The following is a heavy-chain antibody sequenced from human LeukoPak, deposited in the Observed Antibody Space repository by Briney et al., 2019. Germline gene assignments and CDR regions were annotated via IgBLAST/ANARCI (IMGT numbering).Heavy chain of an antibody. Sequence: ASVEVSCKASGGTFSSYAISWVRQAPGQGLEWMGGIIPIFGTANYAQKFQGRVTITADESTSTAYMELSSLRSEDTAVYYCAASRPEHYYYYMDVWGKGTTVTVSS. CDR3: AASRPEHYYYYMDV. CDR2: IIPIFGTA. D-gene: IGHD2-2*01. V-gene: IGHV1-69*13. J-gene: IGHJ6*03. CDR1: GGTFSSYA.